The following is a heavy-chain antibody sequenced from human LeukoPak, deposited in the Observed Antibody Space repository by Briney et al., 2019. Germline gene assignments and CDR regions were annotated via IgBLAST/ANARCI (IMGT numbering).Heavy chain of an antibody. V-gene: IGHV1-69*13. Sequence: SVKVSCKASGYTFTSYGISWVRQAPGQGLEWMGGIIPIFGTANYAQKFQGRVTITADESTSTAYMELSSLRSEDTAVYYCATTEVVAAIINYYYYGMDVWGQGTTVTVSS. J-gene: IGHJ6*02. CDR2: IIPIFGTA. CDR3: ATTEVVAAIINYYYYGMDV. D-gene: IGHD2-15*01. CDR1: GYTFTSYG.